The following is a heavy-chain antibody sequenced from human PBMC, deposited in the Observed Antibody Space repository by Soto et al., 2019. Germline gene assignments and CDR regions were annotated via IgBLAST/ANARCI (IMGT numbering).Heavy chain of an antibody. CDR2: IITIFGTA. CDR3: ARAVVVPADSYYYYGMDV. Sequence: QVQLVQSGAEVKKPGSSVKVSCKASGGTFSSYAISWVRQAPGQGLEWMGGIITIFGTANYAQKFQGRVTITADESTSTAYMELSSLRSEDTAVYYCARAVVVPADSYYYYGMDVWGQGTTVTVSS. J-gene: IGHJ6*02. CDR1: GGTFSSYA. V-gene: IGHV1-69*01. D-gene: IGHD2-2*01.